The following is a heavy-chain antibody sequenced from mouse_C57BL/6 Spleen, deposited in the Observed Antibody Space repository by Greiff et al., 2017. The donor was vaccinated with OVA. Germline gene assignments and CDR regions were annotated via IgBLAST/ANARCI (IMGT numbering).Heavy chain of an antibody. CDR2: IDPSDSET. CDR3: ARGGLGYYAMDY. Sequence: QVQLQQPGAELVRPGSSVKLSCKASGYTFTSYWMHWVKQRPIQGLEWIGNIDPSDSETHYNQKFKDKATLTVDKSSSTAYMQLISLTSEDSAVYYCARGGLGYYAMDYWGQGTSVTVSS. J-gene: IGHJ4*01. V-gene: IGHV1-52*01. CDR1: GYTFTSYW. D-gene: IGHD4-1*01.